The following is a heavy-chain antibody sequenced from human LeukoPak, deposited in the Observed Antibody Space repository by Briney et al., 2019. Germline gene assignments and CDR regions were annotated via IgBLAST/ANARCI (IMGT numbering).Heavy chain of an antibody. CDR3: ARGLDYYDSSGIDAFDI. CDR2: ISAYNGNT. CDR1: GYTFTSYG. Sequence: ASVKVSCKASGYTFTSYGISWVRQAPGQGLEWMGWISAYNGNTNYAQKLQGRVTMITDTSTSTAYMELRSLRSDDTAVYYCARGLDYYDSSGIDAFDIWGQGTMVTVSS. J-gene: IGHJ3*02. V-gene: IGHV1-18*01. D-gene: IGHD3-22*01.